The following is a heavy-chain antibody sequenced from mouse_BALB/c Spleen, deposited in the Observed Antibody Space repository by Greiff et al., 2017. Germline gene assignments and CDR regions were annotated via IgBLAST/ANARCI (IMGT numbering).Heavy chain of an antibody. V-gene: IGHV3-6*02. D-gene: IGHD2-4*01. CDR1: GYSITSGYY. Sequence: DVKLQESGPGLVKPSQSLSLTCSVTGYSITSGYYWNWIRQFPGNKLEWMGYISYDGSNNYNPSLKNRISITRDTSKNQFFLKLNSVTTEDTATYYCARGGTYDYDWFAYWGQGTLVTVSA. J-gene: IGHJ3*01. CDR2: ISYDGSN. CDR3: ARGGTYDYDWFAY.